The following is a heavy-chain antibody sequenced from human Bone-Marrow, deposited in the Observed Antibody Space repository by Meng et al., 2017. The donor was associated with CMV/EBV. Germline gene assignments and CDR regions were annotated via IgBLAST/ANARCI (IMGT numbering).Heavy chain of an antibody. V-gene: IGHV3-30*04. Sequence: GESLKISCAASGFNFSRYAMHWVRQAPGKGLEWVSVISYDGSYKYYTDSVKGRFTLSRDNSKNTLYLQMNSLRAEDTAVYYCARDLPTFGGASGMDVWGHGTTVTVSS. D-gene: IGHD3-16*01. CDR3: ARDLPTFGGASGMDV. J-gene: IGHJ6*02. CDR2: ISYDGSYK. CDR1: GFNFSRYA.